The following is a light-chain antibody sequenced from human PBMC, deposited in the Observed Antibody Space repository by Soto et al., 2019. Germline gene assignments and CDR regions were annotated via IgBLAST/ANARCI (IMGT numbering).Light chain of an antibody. CDR1: SSNIGAGYD. CDR3: QSYDFSLSGYV. V-gene: IGLV1-40*01. Sequence: QSVLTQPPSVSGAPGQRVTISCTGSSSNIGAGYDVHWYQQLPGTAPKLLVYGNNNRPSGVPDRFSGSKSDTSASLGITGLQAEDEADYYCQSYDFSLSGYVFGTGTKLTVL. CDR2: GNN. J-gene: IGLJ1*01.